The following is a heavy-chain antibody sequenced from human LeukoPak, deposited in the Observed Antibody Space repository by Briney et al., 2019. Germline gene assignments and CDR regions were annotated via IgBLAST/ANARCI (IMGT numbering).Heavy chain of an antibody. J-gene: IGHJ5*02. CDR1: GYSFTNYW. D-gene: IGHD5/OR15-5a*01. Sequence: GESLRISFKASGYSFTNYWIAWVRPNPGKGLEWMGIMHPGESEINYSPSFEGQVTISADTSISTAYLEWYSLKASDSAIYYCAKTIASLGSGARYFDPWGQGTMITVSS. V-gene: IGHV5-51*01. CDR3: AKTIASLGSGARYFDP. CDR2: MHPGESEI.